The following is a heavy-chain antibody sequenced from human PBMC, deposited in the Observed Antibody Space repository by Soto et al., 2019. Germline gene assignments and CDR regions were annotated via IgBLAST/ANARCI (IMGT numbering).Heavy chain of an antibody. Sequence: SETLSLTCTVSGGSISSSSYYWGWIRQPPGKGLEWIGSIYYSGSTYSNPSLKSRVTISVDTSKNQFSLNLISVTAADTAVYYCARSPAYSYGVFDLWGQGTLVTVSS. CDR2: IYYSGST. D-gene: IGHD3-16*02. CDR3: ARSPAYSYGVFDL. V-gene: IGHV4-39*07. CDR1: GGSISSSSYY. J-gene: IGHJ4*02.